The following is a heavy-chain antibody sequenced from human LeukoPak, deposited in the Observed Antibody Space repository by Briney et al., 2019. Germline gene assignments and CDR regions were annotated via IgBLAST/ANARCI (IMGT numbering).Heavy chain of an antibody. V-gene: IGHV4-61*02. Sequence: SETLSLTCTVSGGSISSGDYYWSWIRQPAGKGLEWIGRIYTSGSTNYNPSLKSRVTISVDTSKNQFSLKLSSVTAADTAVYYCAREVVVVAAVFDYWGQGTLVTVSS. J-gene: IGHJ4*02. CDR3: AREVVVVAAVFDY. CDR2: IYTSGST. D-gene: IGHD2-15*01. CDR1: GGSISSGDYY.